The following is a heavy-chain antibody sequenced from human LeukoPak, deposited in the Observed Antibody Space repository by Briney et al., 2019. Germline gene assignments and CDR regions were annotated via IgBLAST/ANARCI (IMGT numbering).Heavy chain of an antibody. CDR1: GFTFDDHA. Sequence: GRSLRLSCAASGFTFDDHAMHWVRQAPGKGLEWVSGISWNSGNIGYADSVKGRFTISRDNAKKSLYLQMNSLRAEDTAVYYRARGAYQLLQIGVDYWGQGTLVTVSS. J-gene: IGHJ4*02. CDR3: ARGAYQLLQIGVDY. V-gene: IGHV3-9*01. CDR2: ISWNSGNI. D-gene: IGHD2-2*01.